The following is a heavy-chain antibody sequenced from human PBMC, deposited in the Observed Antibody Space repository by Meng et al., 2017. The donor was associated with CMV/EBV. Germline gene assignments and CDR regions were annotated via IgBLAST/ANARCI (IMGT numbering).Heavy chain of an antibody. CDR1: GFTFSSYA. V-gene: IGHV3-30-3*01. Sequence: VGLGGGVGQPGSHLGLSCAASGFTFSSYAMHWVRQAPGKGVEWVAVISYDGSNKYYADSVKGRFTISRDNSKNTLYLQMNSLRAEDTAVYYCAPGWFDPWGQGTLVTVSS. J-gene: IGHJ5*02. CDR3: APGWFDP. CDR2: ISYDGSNK.